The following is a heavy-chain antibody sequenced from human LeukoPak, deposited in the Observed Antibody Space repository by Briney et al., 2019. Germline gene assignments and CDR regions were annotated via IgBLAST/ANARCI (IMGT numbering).Heavy chain of an antibody. CDR1: GYTFTDYY. V-gene: IGHV1-2*02. D-gene: IGHD1-26*01. CDR2: INPNSGGT. Sequence: ASVKVSCKASGYTFTDYYMHWVRQAPGQGLEWMGWINPNSGGTNYAQKFQGRVTMTRDTSISTVYMEMSRLRSDDTAVYYCARLVSGSYSDYWGQGTLVTVSS. CDR3: ARLVSGSYSDY. J-gene: IGHJ4*02.